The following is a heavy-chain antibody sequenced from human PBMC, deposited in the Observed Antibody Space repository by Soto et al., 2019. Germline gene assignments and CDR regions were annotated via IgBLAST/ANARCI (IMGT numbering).Heavy chain of an antibody. CDR1: GGSISSYS. CDR2: IYYSGST. J-gene: IGHJ4*02. Sequence: KLSETLSLPCPVSGGSISSYSWSWIRQPPGKGLEWLGYIYYSGSTNYNPSLKSRVTISVDTSMKQFSLKLSSVTAADTAVYYCARGGQQLVRDYFDYWGQGTLVTVSS. V-gene: IGHV4-59*12. CDR3: ARGGQQLVRDYFDY. D-gene: IGHD6-13*01.